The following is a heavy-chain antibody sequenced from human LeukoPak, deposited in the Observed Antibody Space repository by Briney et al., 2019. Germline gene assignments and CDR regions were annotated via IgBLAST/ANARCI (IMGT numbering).Heavy chain of an antibody. CDR2: INTNTGNP. V-gene: IGHV7-4-1*02. CDR1: GGTFSSYA. J-gene: IGHJ5*02. D-gene: IGHD6-6*01. CDR3: ARIVSSSVVNGWFDP. Sequence: GASVKVSCKASGGTFSSYAISWVRQAPGQGLEWMGWINTNTGNPTYAQGFTGRFVFSLDTSVSTAYLQISSLKAEDTAVYYCARIVSSSVVNGWFDPWGQGTLVTVSS.